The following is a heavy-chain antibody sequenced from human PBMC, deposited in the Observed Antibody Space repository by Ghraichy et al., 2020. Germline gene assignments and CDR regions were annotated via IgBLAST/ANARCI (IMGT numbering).Heavy chain of an antibody. CDR3: ARLRDYGPYYFDY. CDR1: GGSISSYY. CDR2: IYYSGST. D-gene: IGHD4-17*01. Sequence: SETLSLTCTVSGGSISSYYWSWIRQPPGKGLEWIGYIYYSGSTNYNPSLKSRVTISVDTSKNQFSLKLSSVTAADTAVYYCARLRDYGPYYFDYWGQGTLVTVSS. J-gene: IGHJ4*02. V-gene: IGHV4-59*08.